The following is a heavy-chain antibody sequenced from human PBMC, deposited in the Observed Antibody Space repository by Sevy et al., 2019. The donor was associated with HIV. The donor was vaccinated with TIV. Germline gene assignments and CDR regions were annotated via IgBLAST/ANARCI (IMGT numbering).Heavy chain of an antibody. D-gene: IGHD1-26*01. V-gene: IGHV3-21*01. CDR3: ARDLISGSYGGWFDP. J-gene: IGHJ5*02. CDR2: ISSSSSYM. CDR1: GFTFSSYS. Sequence: GGSLRLSCAASGFTFSSYSMNWVRQAPGKGLESVSSISSSSSYMYYADSVKGRFTISRDNAKNSLYLQMNSLRVEDTAVYYCARDLISGSYGGWFDPWGQGTLVTVSS.